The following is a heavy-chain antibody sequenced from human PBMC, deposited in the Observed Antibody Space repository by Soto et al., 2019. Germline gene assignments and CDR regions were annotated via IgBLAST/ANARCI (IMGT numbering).Heavy chain of an antibody. CDR2: ISAYNGNT. CDR1: VYTFTSYG. J-gene: IGHJ4*02. CDR3: ARERVAYYDSSGYVDY. Sequence: ASVKVSCKASVYTFTSYGISCVRQAPGQGLEWMGWISAYNGNTNYAQKLQGRVTMTTDTSTSTAYMELRSLRSDDTAVYYCARERVAYYDSSGYVDYWGQGTLVTVSS. V-gene: IGHV1-18*04. D-gene: IGHD3-22*01.